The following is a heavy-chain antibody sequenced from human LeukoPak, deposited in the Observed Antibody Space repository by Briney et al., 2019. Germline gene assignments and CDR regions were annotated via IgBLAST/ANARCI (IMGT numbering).Heavy chain of an antibody. CDR2: ISSSSSYI. CDR3: ARGGSHDYGDYGAY. D-gene: IGHD4-17*01. V-gene: IGHV3-21*01. CDR1: GFTFSSYS. Sequence: GGSLRLSCAASGFTFSSYSMNWVRQAPGKGLEWVSSISSSSSYIYYADSVKGRFTISRDNAKNSLYLQMNSLRAEDTAVYYCARGGSHDYGDYGAYWGQGTLVTVSS. J-gene: IGHJ4*02.